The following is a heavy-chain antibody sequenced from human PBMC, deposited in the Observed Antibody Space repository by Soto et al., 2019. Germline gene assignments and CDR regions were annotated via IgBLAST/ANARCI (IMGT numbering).Heavy chain of an antibody. V-gene: IGHV1-3*01. CDR1: GYTFTSYA. CDR3: ARDVDCSSTSCLDS. CDR2: INAGNGNT. J-gene: IGHJ4*02. Sequence: ASVKVSCKASGYTFTSYAMHWVRQAPGQKLEWMGWINAGNGNTKYSQKFQGRVTITRDTSASTAYMELSSLRSEDTAVYYCARDVDCSSTSCLDSWGQGTLVTVSS. D-gene: IGHD2-2*01.